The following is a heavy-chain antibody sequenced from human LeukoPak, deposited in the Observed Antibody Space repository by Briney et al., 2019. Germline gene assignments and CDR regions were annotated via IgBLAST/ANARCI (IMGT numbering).Heavy chain of an antibody. CDR1: GGSVSSGSYY. CDR2: IYYSGST. V-gene: IGHV4-61*01. Sequence: SETLSLTCTVSGGSVSSGSYYWSWIRQPPGKGLEWIGYIYYSGSTNYNPSPKSRVTISVDTSKNQFSLKLSSVTAADTAVYYCARSPIIVVTPGELYNWFDPWGQGTLVTVSS. D-gene: IGHD4-23*01. J-gene: IGHJ5*02. CDR3: ARSPIIVVTPGELYNWFDP.